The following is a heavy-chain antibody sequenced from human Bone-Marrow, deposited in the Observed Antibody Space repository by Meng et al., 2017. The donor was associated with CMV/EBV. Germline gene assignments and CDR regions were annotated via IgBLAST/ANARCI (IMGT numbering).Heavy chain of an antibody. CDR2: ISSSGSTI. CDR1: GFTFSSYE. D-gene: IGHD3-3*01. V-gene: IGHV3-48*03. Sequence: GGSLRLSCAASGFTFSSYEMNWVRQAPGKGLEWVSYISSSGSTIYYADSVKGRFTISRDNSKNTLYLQMNSLRAEDTAVYYCAGVVYDFWSAKYLGGAMDVWGQGTTVTVSS. CDR3: AGVVYDFWSAKYLGGAMDV. J-gene: IGHJ6*02.